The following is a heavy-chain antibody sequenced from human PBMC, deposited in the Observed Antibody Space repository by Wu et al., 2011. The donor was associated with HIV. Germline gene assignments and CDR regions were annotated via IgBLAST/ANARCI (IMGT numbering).Heavy chain of an antibody. J-gene: IGHJ3*01. Sequence: LKISCQGSGYTFINFWIGWVRQRPGRGLELMGIIHPDDSHTRYSPSFQGQVTLTVDKSNNTAFLQWNNLKASDTATFYCARIQSHYDVLGGYDAFDFWGQGTMVIVSS. CDR3: ARIQSHYDVLGGYDAFDF. V-gene: IGHV5-51*01. CDR1: GYTFINFW. CDR2: IHPDDSHT. D-gene: IGHD3-3*01.